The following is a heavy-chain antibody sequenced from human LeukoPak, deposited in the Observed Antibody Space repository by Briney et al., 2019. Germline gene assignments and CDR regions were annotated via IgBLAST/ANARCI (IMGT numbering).Heavy chain of an antibody. CDR3: ARDRECSSTSCYGIDL. J-gene: IGHJ2*01. CDR2: IYYSGST. CDR1: GGSISSYY. V-gene: IGHV4-59*01. Sequence: KPSETLSLTCAVSGGSISSYYWSWIRQPPGKGLEWIGYIYYSGSTNYNPSLKSRVTISVDTSKNQFSLKLSSVTAADTAVYYCARDRECSSTSCYGIDLWGRGTLVTVSS. D-gene: IGHD2-2*01.